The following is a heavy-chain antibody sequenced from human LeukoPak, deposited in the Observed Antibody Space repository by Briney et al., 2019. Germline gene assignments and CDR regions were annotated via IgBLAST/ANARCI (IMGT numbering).Heavy chain of an antibody. CDR2: ISYDGSNK. CDR1: GIRFNDYW. CDR3: ARVAGMTTWDY. J-gene: IGHJ4*02. D-gene: IGHD4-17*01. Sequence: GGSLRLSCTVSGIRFNDYWMSWVRQAPGKGLEWVAVISYDGSNKYYADSVKGRFTISRDNSKNTLYLQMNSLRAEDTAVYYCARVAGMTTWDYWGQGTLVTVSS. V-gene: IGHV3-30*03.